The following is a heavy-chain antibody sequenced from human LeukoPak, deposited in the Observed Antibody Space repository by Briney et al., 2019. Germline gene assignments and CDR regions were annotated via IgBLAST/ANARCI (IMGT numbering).Heavy chain of an antibody. D-gene: IGHD3-3*01. CDR3: AREPGGSLVDFWSGYYHAFDI. CDR1: GYTFTSYG. J-gene: IGHJ3*02. CDR2: ISAYNGNT. Sequence: ASVKVSCKASGYTFTSYGISWVRQAPGQGLEWMGWISAYNGNTNYAQKLQGRVTMTTDTSTSTAYMELRSLRSDDTAVYYCAREPGGSLVDFWSGYYHAFDIWGQGTMVTVSS. V-gene: IGHV1-18*01.